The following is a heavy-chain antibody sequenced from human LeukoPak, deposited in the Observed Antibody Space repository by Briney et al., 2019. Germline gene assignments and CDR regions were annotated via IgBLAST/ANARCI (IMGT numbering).Heavy chain of an antibody. Sequence: GGSLRLSCATSGFSFSSTSLNWVRQAPGKGLQYVSSIDTSSYTYYAESVKGRFTISRDNAKNSLYLQMNSLRAEDTAVYYCARVTDSSRLYYYYYYMDVWGKGTTVTISS. CDR2: IDTSSYT. D-gene: IGHD3-22*01. CDR1: GFSFSSTS. V-gene: IGHV3-21*01. CDR3: ARVTDSSRLYYYYYYMDV. J-gene: IGHJ6*03.